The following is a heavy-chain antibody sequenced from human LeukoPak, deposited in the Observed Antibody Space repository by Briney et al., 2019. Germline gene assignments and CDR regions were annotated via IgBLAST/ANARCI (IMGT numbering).Heavy chain of an antibody. CDR1: GYTFSNYA. CDR3: AKSTYYYDSSGYYSEYFQH. D-gene: IGHD3-22*01. Sequence: PGGSLRLSCAASGYTFSNYAMTWVRQAPGKRLEWVSGISHNGDRIYYADSVKGRFTISRDNSKNTLYLQMNSLRPEDTALYYCAKSTYYYDSSGYYSEYFQHWGQGTLVTVSS. J-gene: IGHJ1*01. CDR2: ISHNGDRI. V-gene: IGHV3-23*01.